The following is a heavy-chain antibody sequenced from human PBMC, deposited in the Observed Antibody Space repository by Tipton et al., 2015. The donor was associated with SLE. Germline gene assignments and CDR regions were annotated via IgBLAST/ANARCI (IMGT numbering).Heavy chain of an antibody. CDR1: GGSIISSFYY. CDR2: FYYGGST. V-gene: IGHV4-39*07. D-gene: IGHD4-17*01. J-gene: IGHJ3*02. CDR3: ARYPATVTAMAPFNGFDI. Sequence: TLSLTCTVSGGSIISSFYYWGWIRQPPGKGLEWIGSFYYGGSTYYNASLKSRVTISVDTSKNQFSLKLSSVTAADTAVYYCARYPATVTAMAPFNGFDIWGQGTLVTVSS.